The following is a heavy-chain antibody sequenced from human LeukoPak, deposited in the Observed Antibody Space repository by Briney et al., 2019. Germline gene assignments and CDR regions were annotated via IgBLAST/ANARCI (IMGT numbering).Heavy chain of an antibody. Sequence: GGSLRLSCAASGFTLSTYAMSWVRQTPGKGLEWVAATSSSDAGTYHADSVRGRFTISRDNSKNTLYVQMNSLRAEDTAVYYCAKGPRAVEHSTHRFDYWGQGTLVTVSS. J-gene: IGHJ4*02. D-gene: IGHD1/OR15-1a*01. CDR2: TSSSDAGT. CDR1: GFTLSTYA. V-gene: IGHV3-23*01. CDR3: AKGPRAVEHSTHRFDY.